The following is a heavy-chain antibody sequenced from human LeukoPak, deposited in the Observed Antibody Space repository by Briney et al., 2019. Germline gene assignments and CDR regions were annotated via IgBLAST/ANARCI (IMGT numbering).Heavy chain of an antibody. Sequence: PGGSLRLSCAASGFTFSNYAMSWVRQAPGKALEWVSAITSGGGTTYYAGSVKGRFTISGDNSKNTLYLQMNSLRAEDTAVYYCARDPPRAAWVFDYWGQGTLVSVSS. CDR1: GFTFSNYA. D-gene: IGHD6-25*01. J-gene: IGHJ4*02. V-gene: IGHV3-23*01. CDR2: ITSGGGTT. CDR3: ARDPPRAAWVFDY.